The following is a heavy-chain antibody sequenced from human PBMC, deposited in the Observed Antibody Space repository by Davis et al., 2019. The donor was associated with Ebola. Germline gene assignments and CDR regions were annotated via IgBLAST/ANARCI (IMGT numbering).Heavy chain of an antibody. J-gene: IGHJ4*02. V-gene: IGHV1-2*02. CDR1: GYTFTSYY. CDR3: ARGGCSGGSCYSPDY. Sequence: AASVKVSCKASGYTFTSYYMHWVRQAPGQGLEWMGWINPNSGGTNYAQKLQGRVTMTTDTSTSTAYMELRSLRSDDTAVYYCARGGCSGGSCYSPDYWGQGTLVTVSS. D-gene: IGHD2-15*01. CDR2: INPNSGGT.